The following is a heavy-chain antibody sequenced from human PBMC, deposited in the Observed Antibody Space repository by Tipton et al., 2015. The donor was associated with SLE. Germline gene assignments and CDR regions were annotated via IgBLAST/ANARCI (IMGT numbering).Heavy chain of an antibody. CDR1: GGSISSGAYL. V-gene: IGHV4-31*03. Sequence: TLSLTCIVSGGSISSGAYLWSWIRQHPGKGLEWIGYIYYSGRTYYNPSLKSRISISVDTSKNQFSLNLSSVTAADTAVYYCARFPTYHFDLWGQGTLVTVSP. CDR3: ARFPTYHFDL. J-gene: IGHJ4*02. CDR2: IYYSGRT. D-gene: IGHD2-2*01.